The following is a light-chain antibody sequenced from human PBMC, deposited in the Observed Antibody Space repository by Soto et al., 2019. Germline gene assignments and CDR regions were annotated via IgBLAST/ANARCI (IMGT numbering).Light chain of an antibody. V-gene: IGKV3-20*01. Sequence: EVVLTQSPGALSLSPGEGVTLSSSASQNIRGNELAWYRQKRGQAPRLLIYGGSSRAEGIPDRFSGRGTGTNFTLTISRLEPEDSAVYYCQDYGTSHPWTFGQGTKLEIK. J-gene: IGKJ1*01. CDR3: QDYGTSHPWT. CDR1: QNIRGNE. CDR2: GGS.